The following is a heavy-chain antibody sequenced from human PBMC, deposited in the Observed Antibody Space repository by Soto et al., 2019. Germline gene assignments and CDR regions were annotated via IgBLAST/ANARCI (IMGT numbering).Heavy chain of an antibody. J-gene: IGHJ3*02. CDR3: ARGAGADAFDI. Sequence: QVQLVQSGAEVKKPGSSVKVSCKVSGGTFNIRWVRQAPGQGLGWMGGIIPVIDTAHYPRKLQGRVVISAGRATNIVYMEMMSLTLEDRAVYYCARGAGADAFDICGQGTMVT. CDR2: IIPVIDTA. V-gene: IGHV1-69*06. CDR1: GGTFN. D-gene: IGHD6-19*01.